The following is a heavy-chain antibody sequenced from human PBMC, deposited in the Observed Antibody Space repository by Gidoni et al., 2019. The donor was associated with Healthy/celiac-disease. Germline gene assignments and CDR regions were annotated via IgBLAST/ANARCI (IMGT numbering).Heavy chain of an antibody. J-gene: IGHJ4*02. CDR1: GGSFSGYY. CDR2: INHSGST. V-gene: IGHV4-34*01. Sequence: QVQLQQWGAGLLKPSETLSLTCAVYGGSFSGYYWSWIRQPPGKGLEWIGEINHSGSTNYNPSLKSRVTISVDTSKNQFSLKLSSVTAADTAVYYCARLKYSSSLCDYWGQGTLVTVSS. CDR3: ARLKYSSSLCDY. D-gene: IGHD6-6*01.